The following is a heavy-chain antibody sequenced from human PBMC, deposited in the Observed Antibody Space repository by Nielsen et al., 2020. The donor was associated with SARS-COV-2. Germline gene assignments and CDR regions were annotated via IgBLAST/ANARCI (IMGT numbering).Heavy chain of an antibody. CDR2: THYSGSN. CDR3: ASSGYLAYDAFNV. Sequence: SETLSLTCTVSGGSISSGDYFWSWIRQPPGKGLEWIGYTHYSGSNYYNPSLRSRVIISADTSKNQFSLKLNSVTAADTAVYYCASSGYLAYDAFNVWGQGTMVTVSS. D-gene: IGHD3-22*01. CDR1: GGSISSGDYF. V-gene: IGHV4-30-4*01. J-gene: IGHJ3*01.